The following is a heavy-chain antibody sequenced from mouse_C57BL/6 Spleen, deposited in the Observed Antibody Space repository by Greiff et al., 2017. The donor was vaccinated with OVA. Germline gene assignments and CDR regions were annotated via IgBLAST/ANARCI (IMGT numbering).Heavy chain of an antibody. J-gene: IGHJ4*01. CDR2: ISSGGDYI. Sequence: EVKLVESGEGLVKPGGSLKLSCAASGFTFSSYAMSWVRQTPEKRLEWVAYISSGGDYIYYADTVKGRFTISRDNARNTLYLQRSSLKSEDTAMYYCTILYYYGSSYAMDYWGQGTSVTVSS. CDR3: TILYYYGSSYAMDY. D-gene: IGHD1-1*01. V-gene: IGHV5-9-1*02. CDR1: GFTFSSYA.